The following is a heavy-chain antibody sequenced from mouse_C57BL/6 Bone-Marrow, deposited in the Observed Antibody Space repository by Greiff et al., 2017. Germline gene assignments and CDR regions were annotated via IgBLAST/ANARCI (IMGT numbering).Heavy chain of an antibody. CDR2: IYPSDSET. CDR3: ARSFGWYYYGSSYYAMDY. D-gene: IGHD1-1*01. Sequence: QVQLQQPGAELVRPGSSVKLSCKASGYTFTSYWMDWVKQRPGQGLEWIGNIYPSDSETHSNQKFKDKATLTVDKSSSTAYMQLSSLTSEDSAVYYCARSFGWYYYGSSYYAMDYWGQGTSVTVSS. J-gene: IGHJ4*01. CDR1: GYTFTSYW. V-gene: IGHV1-61*01.